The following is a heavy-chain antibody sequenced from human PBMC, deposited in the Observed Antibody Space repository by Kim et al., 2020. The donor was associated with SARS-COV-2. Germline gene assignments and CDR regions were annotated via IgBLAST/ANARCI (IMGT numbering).Heavy chain of an antibody. Sequence: GGSLRLSCAVSGFTFSNYWMIWVRQSPEKGLEWVANINEDGGQKYYADSVRGRFTISRDNAKNSLYLQMNSLRVDDTAVYYCVRYDGFDVWGQGTKITVSS. CDR1: GFTFSNYW. V-gene: IGHV3-7*05. CDR2: INEDGGQK. J-gene: IGHJ3*01. CDR3: VRYDGFDV.